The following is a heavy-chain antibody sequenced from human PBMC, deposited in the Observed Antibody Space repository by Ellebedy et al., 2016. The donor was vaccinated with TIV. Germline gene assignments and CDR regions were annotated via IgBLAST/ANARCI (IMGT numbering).Heavy chain of an antibody. CDR1: GCTFSSYA. Sequence: SVKVSXXASGCTFSSYAISWVRQPPGQGLEWMGGIIPIFGTANYAQKFQGRVTITADESTSTAYMELSSLRAEDTAVYYCAKDEGGAFFGVVYYYYYYMDVWGKGTTVTVSS. CDR3: AKDEGGAFFGVVYYYYYYMDV. V-gene: IGHV1-69*13. D-gene: IGHD3-3*01. J-gene: IGHJ6*03. CDR2: IIPIFGTA.